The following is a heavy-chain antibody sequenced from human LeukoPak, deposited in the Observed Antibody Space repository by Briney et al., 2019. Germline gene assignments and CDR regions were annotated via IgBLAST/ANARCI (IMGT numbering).Heavy chain of an antibody. Sequence: ASVNVSCKASGYTFTSYDIHWVRQATGQGLEWMGWMNPNSGNTGYAQKFQGRVTMTRNTSISTAYMELSSLRSEDTAVYYCARERGYCSSTSCPQVENAFDIWGQGTMVTVSS. CDR1: GYTFTSYD. CDR2: MNPNSGNT. J-gene: IGHJ3*02. V-gene: IGHV1-8*01. CDR3: ARERGYCSSTSCPQVENAFDI. D-gene: IGHD2-2*01.